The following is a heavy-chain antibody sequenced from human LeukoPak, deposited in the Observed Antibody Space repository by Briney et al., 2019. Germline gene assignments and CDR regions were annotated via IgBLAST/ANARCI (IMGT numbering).Heavy chain of an antibody. CDR3: ARDPNFTSTGILRGSGPRGY. V-gene: IGHV1-18*01. CDR1: GYTFTSYG. CDR2: ISAYNGNT. J-gene: IGHJ4*02. Sequence: PWASVKVSCKASGYTFTSYGISWVRQAPGQGLEWMGWISAYNGNTNYAQKLQGRVTMTTDTSTSTAYMELRSLRSDDTAVYYCARDPNFTSTGILRGSGPRGYWGQGTLVTVSS. D-gene: IGHD3-10*01.